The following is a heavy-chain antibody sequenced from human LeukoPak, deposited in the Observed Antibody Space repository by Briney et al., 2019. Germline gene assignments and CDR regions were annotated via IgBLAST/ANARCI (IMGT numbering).Heavy chain of an antibody. D-gene: IGHD2-2*02. CDR2: IYYSGST. CDR1: GGSISSYY. CDR3: ARAVGYCSSTSCYRLPLYGMDV. Sequence: SETLSLTCTVSGGSISSYYWSWIRQPPGKGLEWIGYIYYSGSTNYNPSLKSRVTISVDTSKNQFSLKLSSVTAGDTAVYYCARAVGYCSSTSCYRLPLYGMDVWGQGTTVTVSS. J-gene: IGHJ6*02. V-gene: IGHV4-59*01.